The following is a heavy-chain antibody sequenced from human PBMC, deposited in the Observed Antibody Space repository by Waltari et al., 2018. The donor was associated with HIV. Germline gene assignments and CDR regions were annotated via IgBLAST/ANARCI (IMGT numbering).Heavy chain of an antibody. Sequence: QLQLQESGPGLVKPSETLSLTCTVSGGSISSSSYYWGWIRQPPGKGLEWIGSIYYSGSTYYNPSLKSRVTISVDTSKNQFSLKLSSVTDADTAVYYCARRDYDFWSGYYTGVFDYWGQGTLVTVSS. CDR3: ARRDYDFWSGYYTGVFDY. J-gene: IGHJ4*02. D-gene: IGHD3-3*01. CDR1: GGSISSSSYY. V-gene: IGHV4-39*01. CDR2: IYYSGST.